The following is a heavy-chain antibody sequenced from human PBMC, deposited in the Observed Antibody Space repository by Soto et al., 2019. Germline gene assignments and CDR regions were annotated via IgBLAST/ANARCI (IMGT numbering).Heavy chain of an antibody. J-gene: IGHJ4*02. V-gene: IGHV5-10-1*01. Sequence: GASLKISSEGSGYNVPYYWITLVRQMPGKGLEWMGTIDPSDSYTNYSPSFQGHVTLSADKSISTAYLQWISLNDSDTAMYYCPRHQRYVERLSALDYWGQGTPVTVS. CDR1: GYNVPYYW. D-gene: IGHD1-1*01. CDR3: PRHQRYVERLSALDY. CDR2: IDPSDSYT.